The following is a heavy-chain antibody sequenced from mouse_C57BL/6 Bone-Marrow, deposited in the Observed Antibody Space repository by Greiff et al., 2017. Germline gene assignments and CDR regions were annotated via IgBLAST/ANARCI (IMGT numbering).Heavy chain of an antibody. V-gene: IGHV2-5*01. CDR2: FWCGGCT. CDR3: AKSARDYGRAMDY. Sequence: QSGPGLVQPSQSLSIICPVSGFSLTSYGVHWVRPSPGKGLEWLGVFWCGGCTDYNPASIPRLSITNDNSMSHVFFKMNRLQAEDTAVYYCAKSARDYGRAMDYWGQGTSVTVSS. CDR1: GFSLTSYG. J-gene: IGHJ4*01. D-gene: IGHD2-4*01.